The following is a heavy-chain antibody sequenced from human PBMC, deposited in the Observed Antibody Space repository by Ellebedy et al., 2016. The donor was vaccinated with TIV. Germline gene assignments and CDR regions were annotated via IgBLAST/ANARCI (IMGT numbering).Heavy chain of an antibody. J-gene: IGHJ4*02. Sequence: GGSLRLSXAASGFTFSSYGMHWVRQAPGKGLEWVAVIWYDGSNKYYADSVKGRFTISRDNSKNTLYLQMNSLRAEDTAVYYCARDSFDYGDYPWRLPYDYWGQGTLVTVSS. V-gene: IGHV3-33*01. D-gene: IGHD4-17*01. CDR1: GFTFSSYG. CDR2: IWYDGSNK. CDR3: ARDSFDYGDYPWRLPYDY.